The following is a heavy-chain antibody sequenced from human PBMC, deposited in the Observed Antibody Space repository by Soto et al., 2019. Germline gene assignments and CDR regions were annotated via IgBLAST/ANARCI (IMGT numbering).Heavy chain of an antibody. V-gene: IGHV4-30-2*01. CDR1: GGSISSGGYS. CDR3: ARDGYNGPYDY. CDR2: IYHSGST. D-gene: IGHD5-12*01. Sequence: SETLSLTCAVSGGSISSGGYSWSWIRQPPGKGLEWIGYIYHSGSTYYNPSLKSRVTISVDRSKNQFSLKLSSVTAADTAVYYCARDGYNGPYDYWGQGTLVTVSS. J-gene: IGHJ4*02.